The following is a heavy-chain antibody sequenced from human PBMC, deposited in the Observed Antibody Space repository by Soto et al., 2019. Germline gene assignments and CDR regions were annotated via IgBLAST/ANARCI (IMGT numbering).Heavy chain of an antibody. D-gene: IGHD3-3*01. CDR2: ISAYNGNT. V-gene: IGHV1-18*01. Sequence: ASVKVSCKASGYTFTSYGISWVRQAPGQGLEWMGWISAYNGNTNYAQKLQGRVTMTTDTSTSTAYMELRSLRSDDTAVYYCAREALTYYDFWSGRYYYGMDVWGQGTTVTVSS. CDR1: GYTFTSYG. CDR3: AREALTYYDFWSGRYYYGMDV. J-gene: IGHJ6*02.